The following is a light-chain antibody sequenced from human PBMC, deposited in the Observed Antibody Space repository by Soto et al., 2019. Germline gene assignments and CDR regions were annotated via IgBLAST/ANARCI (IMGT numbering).Light chain of an antibody. J-gene: IGKJ2*01. V-gene: IGKV3-11*01. CDR3: QQSHSTPYT. CDR2: DAS. Sequence: EIVLTQSPATLSLSPGERATLSCRASQSVSSYLAWYQQKPGQAPRLLIYDASNRATGIPARFSGSGSGTDFTLTISSLHSDDLATYFCQQSHSTPYTFGQGTKVEL. CDR1: QSVSSY.